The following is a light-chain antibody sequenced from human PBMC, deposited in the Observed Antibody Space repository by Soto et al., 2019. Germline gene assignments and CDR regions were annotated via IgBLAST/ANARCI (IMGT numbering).Light chain of an antibody. CDR1: QSVSSN. CDR3: QQYNNWPPPMYT. V-gene: IGKV3-15*01. CDR2: GAS. J-gene: IGKJ2*01. Sequence: EIVMTQSPATLSVSPGERATLSCRASQSVSSNLAWYQQKPGQAPRLLIYGASTRATGIPARFSGSGSGTEFTLTISSLQSEGFAVYYCQQYNNWPPPMYTFGQGTK.